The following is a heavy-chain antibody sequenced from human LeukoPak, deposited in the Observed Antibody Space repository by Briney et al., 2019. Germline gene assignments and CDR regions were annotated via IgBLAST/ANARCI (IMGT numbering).Heavy chain of an antibody. CDR2: INPSGGST. Sequence: ASVKVSCKASGYTFTSYYMHWMRQAPGQGLEWMGIINPSGGSTSYAQKFQGRVTMTRDTSTSTVYMELSSLRSDDTAVYYCARDFRIAAAGGAFDIWGQGTMVTVSS. J-gene: IGHJ3*02. CDR3: ARDFRIAAAGGAFDI. CDR1: GYTFTSYY. V-gene: IGHV1-46*01. D-gene: IGHD6-13*01.